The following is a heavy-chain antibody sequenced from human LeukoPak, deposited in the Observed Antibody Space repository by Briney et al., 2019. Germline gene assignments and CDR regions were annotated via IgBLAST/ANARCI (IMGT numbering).Heavy chain of an antibody. CDR3: ASFGISWRSSY. Sequence: GGSLRLSCAASGFTFSSYSMNWVRQAPGKGLEWVSSISSSSSYIYYADSVKGRFTISRDNAKNSLYLQMNGLRAEDTAVYYCASFGISWRSSYWGQGTLVTVSS. CDR2: ISSSSSYI. V-gene: IGHV3-21*01. D-gene: IGHD2-21*01. J-gene: IGHJ4*02. CDR1: GFTFSSYS.